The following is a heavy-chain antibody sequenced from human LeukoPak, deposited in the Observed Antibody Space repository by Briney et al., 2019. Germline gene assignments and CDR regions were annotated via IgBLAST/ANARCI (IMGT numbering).Heavy chain of an antibody. CDR2: INRDGST. D-gene: IGHD5-12*01. V-gene: IGHV4-34*01. J-gene: IGHJ4*02. CDR1: GGPFNDYY. CDR3: ARRGMWIQWNFDF. Sequence: SATLSLTCAVEGGPFNDYYWSWIRQYPGKGLEWIGEINRDGSTNYNPSLESRLSMSVDTARKHVSLKMRSVTAADTAVYFCARRGMWIQWNFDFWGQGALVTVSS.